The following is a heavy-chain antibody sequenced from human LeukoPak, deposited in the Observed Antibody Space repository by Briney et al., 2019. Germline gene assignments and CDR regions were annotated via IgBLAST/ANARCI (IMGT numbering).Heavy chain of an antibody. V-gene: IGHV4-4*02. D-gene: IGHD3-9*01. CDR2: IHQSGST. CDR1: GGSINSFNW. Sequence: PSGTLSLTCAVSGGSINSFNWWSWVRQSPGKGLQWIGEIHQSGSTNYSPSLKSRVIISVDRSKNQFSLKLSSVTAADTAVYYCATARGFFEAEHAFDIWGQGTMVTVSS. J-gene: IGHJ3*02. CDR3: ATARGFFEAEHAFDI.